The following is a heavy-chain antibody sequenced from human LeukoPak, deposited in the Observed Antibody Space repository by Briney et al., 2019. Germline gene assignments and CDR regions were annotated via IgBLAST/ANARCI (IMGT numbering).Heavy chain of an antibody. V-gene: IGHV3-74*01. D-gene: IGHD1-26*01. CDR1: GFTFSNDW. Sequence: GGSLRLSCAASGFTFSNDWMHWVRQAPGRGLVWVSRINTDGSTTTYADSVKGRFTISRDNAKNTLYLQMNSLRVEDTAVYYCARGRGGSYHYWGQGTLVTVS. CDR2: INTDGSTT. CDR3: ARGRGGSYHY. J-gene: IGHJ4*02.